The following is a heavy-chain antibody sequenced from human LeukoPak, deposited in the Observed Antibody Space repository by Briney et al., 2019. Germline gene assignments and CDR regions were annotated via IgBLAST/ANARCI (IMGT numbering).Heavy chain of an antibody. CDR2: IYPGDSDP. CDR1: GYNFPSFW. Sequence: GASLQISCKGSGYNFPSFWIGWVRQLPGKGLEYMGIIYPGDSDPKYSPSFQGRVTISADKSISTAYLQWSSLKASDTAIYYCARLRASRATSPPCDYWGQGTLVTVSS. CDR3: ARLRASRATSPPCDY. J-gene: IGHJ4*02. D-gene: IGHD5-12*01. V-gene: IGHV5-51*01.